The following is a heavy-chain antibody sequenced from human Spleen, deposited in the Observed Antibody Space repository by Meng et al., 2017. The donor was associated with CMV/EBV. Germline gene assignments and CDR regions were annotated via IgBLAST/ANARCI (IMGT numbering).Heavy chain of an antibody. CDR2: ISSSGSTM. J-gene: IGHJ4*02. CDR3: ARVRGSYFPEWPDY. CDR1: GFTFSSYA. D-gene: IGHD1-26*01. Sequence: GGSLRLPCAASGFTFSSYAMSWVRQGPGKGLEWVSHISSSGSTMYYADSVKGRFTISRDSAKNSLFLQMNSLRAEDTAVYYCARVRGSYFPEWPDYWGQGTLVTVSS. V-gene: IGHV3-48*04.